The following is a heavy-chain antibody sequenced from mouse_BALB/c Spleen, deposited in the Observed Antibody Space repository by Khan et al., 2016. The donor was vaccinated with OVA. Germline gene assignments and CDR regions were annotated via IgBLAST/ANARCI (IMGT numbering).Heavy chain of an antibody. D-gene: IGHD1-1*01. CDR1: GFNIKDTY. V-gene: IGHV14-3*02. Sequence: EVQLQESGAELVKPGASVKLSCTASGFNIKDTYMHWVKQRPEQGLEWIGRIDPANGNTKYDPKFQGKATITADTSSNTAYLQLSSLTSEDTAVNYCARDNYYGSSYSYWGQGTTLTVSS. CDR2: IDPANGNT. CDR3: ARDNYYGSSYSY. J-gene: IGHJ2*01.